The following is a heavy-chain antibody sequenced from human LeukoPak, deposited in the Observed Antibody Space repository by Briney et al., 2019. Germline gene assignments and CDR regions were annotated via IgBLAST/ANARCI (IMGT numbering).Heavy chain of an antibody. CDR3: ARDPFCSSSTGCYFEDWFDP. J-gene: IGHJ5*02. CDR1: GFKLDDYD. Sequence: PGGSLRLSCTASGFKLDDYDMSWVRQVPGKGLEWVSGITWNGDKTGYADSVRGHFAISRDNTKKSLYLPMSSLRAEDTALYYCARDPFCSSSTGCYFEDWFDPWGPGTLVTVSS. CDR2: ITWNGDKT. D-gene: IGHD2-2*01. V-gene: IGHV3-20*04.